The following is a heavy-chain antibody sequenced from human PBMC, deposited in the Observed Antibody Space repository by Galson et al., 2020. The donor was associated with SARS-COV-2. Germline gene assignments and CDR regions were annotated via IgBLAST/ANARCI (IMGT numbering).Heavy chain of an antibody. CDR3: ARAPGLDGSGRSYGMDV. J-gene: IGHJ6*02. CDR1: GFTFSSYA. Sequence: GGSLRLSCAASGFTFSSYAMHWVRQAPGKGLEWVAVISYDGSNKYYADPVKGRFTISRDNSKSTLYLQMTSLRAEDTAVYYGARAPGLDGSGRSYGMDVWGQGTTVTVSS. CDR2: ISYDGSNK. D-gene: IGHD3-10*01. V-gene: IGHV3-30*04.